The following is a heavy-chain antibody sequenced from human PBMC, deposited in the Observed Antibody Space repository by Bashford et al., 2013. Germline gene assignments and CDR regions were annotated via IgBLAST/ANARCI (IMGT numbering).Heavy chain of an antibody. V-gene: IGHV3-74*03. CDR1: GFTFSSYW. CDR2: INSDGSAP. Sequence: GSLRLSCAASGFTFSSYWMHWVRQAPGKGLVWVSRINSDGSAPTYADSVEGRFTISRDNAKNTLYLEMNRLRAEDTAIYYCVIQLWYPQWGQGSLVTVSS. J-gene: IGHJ4*02. D-gene: IGHD1-1*01. CDR3: VIQLWYPQ.